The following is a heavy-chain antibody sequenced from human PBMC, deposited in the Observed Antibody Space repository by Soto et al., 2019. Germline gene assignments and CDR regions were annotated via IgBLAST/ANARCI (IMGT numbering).Heavy chain of an antibody. V-gene: IGHV4-4*02. CDR2: IYHSGRT. J-gene: IGHJ3*02. CDR3: ARGRHDDAFDI. CDR1: SGSISSSNW. Sequence: QVQLQESGPGLVKPSGTLSLTCAVSSGSISSSNWWSWVRQPPGKGLEWIGEIYHSGRTNYNPSLKRRVTISVDKSKTQCSLKLSSVTAADPAVYYCARGRHDDAFDIWGQGTMVTVSS.